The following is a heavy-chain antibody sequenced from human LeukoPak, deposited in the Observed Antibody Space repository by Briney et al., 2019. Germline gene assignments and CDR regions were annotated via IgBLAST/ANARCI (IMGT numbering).Heavy chain of an antibody. J-gene: IGHJ4*02. Sequence: GASVKVSCKTSGYTFIDYYMYWVRQAPGQGPEWMGWINPNSGGTKSPQKLQGRVNMTRDTSISTAYMELSRLRSDDTAVYYCASGPRSTIFGVDSCYFDYWGQGTLVTVSS. D-gene: IGHD3-3*01. CDR3: ASGPRSTIFGVDSCYFDY. CDR1: GYTFIDYY. CDR2: INPNSGGT. V-gene: IGHV1-2*02.